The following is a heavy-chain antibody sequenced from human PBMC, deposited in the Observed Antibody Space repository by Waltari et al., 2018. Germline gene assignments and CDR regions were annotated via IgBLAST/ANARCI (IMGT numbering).Heavy chain of an antibody. J-gene: IGHJ4*02. Sequence: QVQLQESGPGLVKPSGTLSLTCAVSGVSITSRNWLRWVPQPPGKGLEWMGEIYHSGSTNYNPSLKSRVTISVDKSKNQFSLKLSSVTAADTAVYYCASPVKYSSSWSFDYWGQGTLVTVSS. CDR1: GVSITSRNW. CDR3: ASPVKYSSSWSFDY. V-gene: IGHV4-4*02. D-gene: IGHD6-13*01. CDR2: IYHSGST.